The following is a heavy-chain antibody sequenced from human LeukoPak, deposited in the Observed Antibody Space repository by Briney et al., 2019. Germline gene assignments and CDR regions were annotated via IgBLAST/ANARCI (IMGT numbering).Heavy chain of an antibody. J-gene: IGHJ4*02. CDR2: IYTSGIT. V-gene: IGHV4-61*02. CDR1: GGSISSGSYY. Sequence: PSQTLSLTCTVSGGSISSGSYYWSWIRQPAGKGLEWLGRIYTSGITNYNPSLSSRDTISLDTSKNQFSLKLTSVTAADTAVYYCARQRRAYSDSWGQGTLVTVSS. CDR3: ARQRRAYSDS.